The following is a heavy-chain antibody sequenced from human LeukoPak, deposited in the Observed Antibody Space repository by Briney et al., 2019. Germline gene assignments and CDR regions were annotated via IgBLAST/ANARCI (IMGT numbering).Heavy chain of an antibody. CDR3: ARDDGGYCSGGSCLAPDY. J-gene: IGHJ4*02. CDR1: GYTFTSYG. V-gene: IGHV1-18*01. CDR2: ISAYNGNT. D-gene: IGHD2-15*01. Sequence: ASVKVSCKASGYTFTSYGISWVRQAPGQGLEWMGWISAYNGNTNYAQKLQGRVTMTTDTSTSTAYMELRSLRSDDTAVYYCARDDGGYCSGGSCLAPDYWGQGTLVTVSS.